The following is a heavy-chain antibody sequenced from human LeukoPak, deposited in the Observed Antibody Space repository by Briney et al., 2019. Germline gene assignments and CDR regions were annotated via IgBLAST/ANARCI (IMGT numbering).Heavy chain of an antibody. J-gene: IGHJ5*02. CDR1: GYTCTSYG. V-gene: IGHV1-18*01. CDR2: INAYNGNT. D-gene: IGHD2-2*01. Sequence: GASVKVSCKASGYTCTSYGISWVRQAPGQGLEWMGWINAYNGNTNYAQKLQGRVTMTTDTSTSTAYMELRSLRSDDTAVYYCARDGDIVVVPAATIYNWFDPWGQGTLVTVSS. CDR3: ARDGDIVVVPAATIYNWFDP.